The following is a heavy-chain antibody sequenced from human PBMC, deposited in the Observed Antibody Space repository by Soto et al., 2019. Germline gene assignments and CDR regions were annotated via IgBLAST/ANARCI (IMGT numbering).Heavy chain of an antibody. V-gene: IGHV5-51*01. CDR1: GYSFTSYW. CDR2: IYPGDSDT. CDR3: ARQATGGTLHPDYYYYYGMDV. Sequence: GESLKISCKGSGYSFTSYWIGWVRQMPGKGLEWMGIIYPGDSDTRYSPSFQGQVTISADKSISTAYLQWSSLKASDTAMYYCARQATGGTLHPDYYYYYGMDVWGQGTTVTVSS. J-gene: IGHJ6*02. D-gene: IGHD2-15*01.